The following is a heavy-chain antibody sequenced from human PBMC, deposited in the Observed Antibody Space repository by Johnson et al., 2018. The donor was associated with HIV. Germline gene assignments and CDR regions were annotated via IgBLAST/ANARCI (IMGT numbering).Heavy chain of an antibody. V-gene: IGHV3-30*02. CDR3: ARDSLTASLDAFDL. Sequence: VQLVESGGGVVQPGGSLRLSCAASGFTFSSYGMHLVRQAPGKGLEWVAFIRYDGNNKYYAESVKGRFTISRDNFKNTVYLQMNSLSAEDTAVYYCARDSLTASLDAFDLWGQVTVVTVSS. J-gene: IGHJ3*01. D-gene: IGHD2-21*02. CDR2: IRYDGNNK. CDR1: GFTFSSYG.